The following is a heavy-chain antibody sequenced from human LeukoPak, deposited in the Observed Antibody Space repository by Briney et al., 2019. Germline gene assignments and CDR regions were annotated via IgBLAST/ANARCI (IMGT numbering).Heavy chain of an antibody. V-gene: IGHV1-69*04. CDR1: GGTFSSYA. Sequence: ASVKVSCKASGGTFSSYAISWVRQAPGQGLEWMGRIIPILGIANYAQKFQGRVTITADKSTSTAYMELSSLRSEDTAVYYCASGGGYLYWYFDLWGRGTLVTVSS. CDR3: ASGGGYLYWYFDL. D-gene: IGHD5-18*01. CDR2: IIPILGIA. J-gene: IGHJ2*01.